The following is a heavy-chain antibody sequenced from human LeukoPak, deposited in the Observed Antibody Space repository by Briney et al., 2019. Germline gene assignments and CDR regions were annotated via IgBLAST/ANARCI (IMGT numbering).Heavy chain of an antibody. Sequence: PGGSLRLSCAASGFTFTKYWMSWVRQAPGKGLEWVANIKEDGGEKFYVDSVKGRFTISRDNAKNSLYLQMNSLRAEDTAVYYCAREDHSNYNYWGQGTLVTVSS. CDR2: IKEDGGEK. V-gene: IGHV3-7*01. J-gene: IGHJ4*02. CDR3: AREDHSNYNY. D-gene: IGHD4-11*01. CDR1: GFTFTKYW.